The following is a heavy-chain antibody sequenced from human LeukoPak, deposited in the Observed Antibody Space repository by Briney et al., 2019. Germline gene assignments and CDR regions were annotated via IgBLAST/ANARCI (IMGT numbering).Heavy chain of an antibody. D-gene: IGHD3-3*01. Sequence: GGSLRLSCAASGFTFSSYAMHWVRRAPGKGLEYVSAISSNGGSTYYANSVKGRFTISRDNSKNTLYLQMGSLRAEDMAVYYCARSSVEVTIFGVVIIGPPDYWGQGTLVTVSS. CDR3: ARSSVEVTIFGVVIIGPPDY. CDR2: ISSNGGST. V-gene: IGHV3-64*01. J-gene: IGHJ4*02. CDR1: GFTFSSYA.